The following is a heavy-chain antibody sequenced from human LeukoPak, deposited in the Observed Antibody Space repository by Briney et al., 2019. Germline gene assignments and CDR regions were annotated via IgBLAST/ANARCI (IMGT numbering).Heavy chain of an antibody. CDR1: GFTFSSSA. CDR2: IGSKGGST. V-gene: IGHV3-64*01. J-gene: IGHJ4*02. CDR3: AKDDYYDTSGYRD. D-gene: IGHD3-22*01. Sequence: GGSLRLSCAASGFTFSSSAMHWVRRAPGKGLEYVSAIGSKGGSTYYANSVKGRFTISRDNSKNTLYLQMGSLRAEDTAVYYCAKDDYYDTSGYRDWGQGTLVTVSS.